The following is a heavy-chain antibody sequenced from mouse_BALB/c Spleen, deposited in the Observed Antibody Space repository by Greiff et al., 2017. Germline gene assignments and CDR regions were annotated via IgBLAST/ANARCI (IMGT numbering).Heavy chain of an antibody. CDR3: ARDDYGSSAFAY. V-gene: IGHV7-3*02. CDR2: IRNKANGYTT. Sequence: EVQVVESGGGLVQPGGSLRLSCATSGFTFTDYYMSWVRQPPGKALEWLGFIRNKANGYTTEYSASVKGRFTISRDNSQSILYLQMNTLRAEDSATYYCARDDYGSSAFAYWGQGTLVTVSA. J-gene: IGHJ3*01. CDR1: GFTFTDYY. D-gene: IGHD1-1*01.